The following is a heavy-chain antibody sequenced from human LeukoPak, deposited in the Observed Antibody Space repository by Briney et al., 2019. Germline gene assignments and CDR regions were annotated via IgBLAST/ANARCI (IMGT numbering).Heavy chain of an antibody. CDR3: AKASWVSSDDAVL. CDR1: GFTFSSYA. Sequence: GGSLRLSCAASGFTFSSYAMSWVRDAPARGLEWVSSLRGNGDTFYADSVKGRFTLSRDDSRNTVDLQLSKLRVEDTAVYYCAKASWVSSDDAVLWGQGTVVTVSS. CDR2: LRGNGDT. V-gene: IGHV3-23*01. D-gene: IGHD3-16*01. J-gene: IGHJ4*02.